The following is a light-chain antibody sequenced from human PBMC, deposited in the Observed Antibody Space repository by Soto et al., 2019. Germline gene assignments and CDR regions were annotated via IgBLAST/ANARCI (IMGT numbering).Light chain of an antibody. CDR3: QVWDSSSDHRV. CDR2: YDS. CDR1: NIASKS. V-gene: IGLV3-21*04. Sequence: SYELTQPPSVSVAPGKTARITCGVNNIASKSVHWYQQKPGQAPVLVIYYDSDRPSGIPDRFSGSNSGNTATLTISRVEAGDEADYYCQVWDSSSDHRVFGGGTQLTVL. J-gene: IGLJ3*02.